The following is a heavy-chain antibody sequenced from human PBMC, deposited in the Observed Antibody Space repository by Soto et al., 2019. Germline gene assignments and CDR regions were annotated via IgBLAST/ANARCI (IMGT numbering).Heavy chain of an antibody. J-gene: IGHJ5*02. CDR2: ISAYNGNT. CDR3: ARDAVVVVAATAGPWWFDP. CDR1: GYTFTSYG. D-gene: IGHD2-15*01. Sequence: GASVKVSCKASGYTFTSYGISWVRQAPGQGLEWMGWISAYNGNTNYAQKLQGRVTMTTDTSTSTAYMELRSLRSDDTAVYYCARDAVVVVAATAGPWWFDPWGQGTLVTVS. V-gene: IGHV1-18*04.